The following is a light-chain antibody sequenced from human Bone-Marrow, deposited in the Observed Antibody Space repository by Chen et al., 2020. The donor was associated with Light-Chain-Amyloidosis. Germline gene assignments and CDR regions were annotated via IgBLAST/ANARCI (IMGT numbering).Light chain of an antibody. CDR1: DLPTKY. V-gene: IGLV3-25*03. CDR2: RDT. CDR3: QSADSSGTYEVI. J-gene: IGLJ2*01. Sequence: SYQLTHPPSVSVSPGPPPRITCPGADLPTKYAYWYQQKPGQAPVLVIHRDTERPSGISERFSGSSSGTTATLTISGVQAEDEADYHCQSADSSGTYEVIFGGGTKLTVL.